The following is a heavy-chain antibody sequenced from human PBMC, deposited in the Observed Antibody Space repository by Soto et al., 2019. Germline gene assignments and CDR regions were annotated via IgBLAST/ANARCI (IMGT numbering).Heavy chain of an antibody. CDR3: ASLSSYYYGSGSYHISTFDY. CDR2: IYYSGST. CDR1: GGSISSGGYY. J-gene: IGHJ4*02. V-gene: IGHV4-31*03. Sequence: QVQLQESGPGLVKPSQTLSLTCTVSGGSISSGGYYWSWIRQHPGKGLEWIGYIYYSGSTYYNPSLKSRVTISVDTSKNQFSLKLSSVTAVDTAVYYCASLSSYYYGSGSYHISTFDYWGQGTLVTVSS. D-gene: IGHD3-10*01.